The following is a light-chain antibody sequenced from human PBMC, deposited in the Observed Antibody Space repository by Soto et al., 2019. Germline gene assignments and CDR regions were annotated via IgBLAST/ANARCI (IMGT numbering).Light chain of an antibody. CDR3: QQLSTYPRT. J-gene: IGKJ1*01. CDR1: QDINSY. CDR2: AAS. Sequence: DIQLTQSPSFLSASVGDGVTITCRASQDINSYLAWYQQKPGKAPKLLIYAASTVQSAVPSRFSGGGSGTEFTLTISSLQPEDFATYYCQQLSTYPRTFGQGTRVEF. V-gene: IGKV1-9*01.